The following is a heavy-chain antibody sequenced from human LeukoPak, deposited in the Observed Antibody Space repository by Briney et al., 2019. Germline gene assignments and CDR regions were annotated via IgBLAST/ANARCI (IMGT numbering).Heavy chain of an antibody. D-gene: IGHD3-3*01. V-gene: IGHV1-2*02. CDR2: INPNSGGT. Sequence: ASVKVSCKASGYTFTGYYMHWVRQAPGQGLEWMGWINPNSGGTNYAQKFQGRVTMTRDTSISTAYMELSRLRSDDTAVYYCARDFLREGYYDFWSALANAFDIWGQGTMVTVSS. J-gene: IGHJ3*02. CDR1: GYTFTGYY. CDR3: ARDFLREGYYDFWSALANAFDI.